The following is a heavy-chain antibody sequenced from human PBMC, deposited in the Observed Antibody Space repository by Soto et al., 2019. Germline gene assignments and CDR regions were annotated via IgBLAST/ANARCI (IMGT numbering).Heavy chain of an antibody. CDR2: ISGSGGST. Sequence: GGSLRLSCAASGFTFSSYAMSWVRQAPGKGLEWVSAISGSGGSTYYADSVKGRFPTSRDNSKYTVYLQMSNLRADDTAVYYCSKTGQLDSWGQGILVTVSS. V-gene: IGHV3-23*01. CDR1: GFTFSSYA. CDR3: SKTGQLDS. J-gene: IGHJ4*02.